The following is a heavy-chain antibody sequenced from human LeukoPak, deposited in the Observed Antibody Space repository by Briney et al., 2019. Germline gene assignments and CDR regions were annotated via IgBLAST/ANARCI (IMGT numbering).Heavy chain of an antibody. CDR2: ISSNGGST. Sequence: GGSLRLSCAASGFTFSSYAMHWVRQAPGKGLEYVSAISSNGGSTYCANSVKGRFTISRDNSKNTLYLQMGSLRAEDMAVYYCAREMVVGATGVDYWGQGTLVTVSS. V-gene: IGHV3-64*01. D-gene: IGHD1-26*01. CDR3: AREMVVGATGVDY. CDR1: GFTFSSYA. J-gene: IGHJ4*02.